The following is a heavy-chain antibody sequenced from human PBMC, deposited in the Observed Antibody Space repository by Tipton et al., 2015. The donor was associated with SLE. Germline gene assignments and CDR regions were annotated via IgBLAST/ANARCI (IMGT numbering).Heavy chain of an antibody. D-gene: IGHD3-22*01. J-gene: IGHJ2*01. CDR2: ISYDGNDK. CDR3: ARAEGNNYYDSSGYWYFDL. V-gene: IGHV3-30-3*01. Sequence: SLRLSCAASGFTFSSYAMHWVRQAPGQGLEWVAVISYDGNDKYNADSVKGRFTISRDNSKNTLDLQMNSLRAEDTAVYYCARAEGNNYYDSSGYWYFDLGFRGTLVTVSS. CDR1: GFTFSSYA.